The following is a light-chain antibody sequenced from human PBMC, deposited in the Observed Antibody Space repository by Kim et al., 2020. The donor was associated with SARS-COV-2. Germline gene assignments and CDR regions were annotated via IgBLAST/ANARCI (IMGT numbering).Light chain of an antibody. Sequence: GQTITISCTGTSNDVGGYNYVSWYQQYPGKAPKLMIYDVSRRPSGVSNRFSGSKSGNTASLTISGLQAEDEADYYCSSYATVSTWVLGGGTKLTVL. V-gene: IGLV2-14*04. J-gene: IGLJ3*02. CDR2: DVS. CDR1: SNDVGGYNY. CDR3: SSYATVSTWV.